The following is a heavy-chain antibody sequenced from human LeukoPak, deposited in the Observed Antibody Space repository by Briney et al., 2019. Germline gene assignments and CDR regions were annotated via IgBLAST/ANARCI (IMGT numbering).Heavy chain of an antibody. Sequence: SETLSLTCAVYGGSFSGYYWSWIRQPPGKGLEWIGEINHSGSTNYNPSLKSRVTISVDTSKNQFSLKLSSVTAADTAVYYCARGRARTSVTMVLGYSIHYMDVWGKGTTVTVSS. CDR2: INHSGST. D-gene: IGHD3-10*01. V-gene: IGHV4-34*01. J-gene: IGHJ6*03. CDR3: ARGRARTSVTMVLGYSIHYMDV. CDR1: GGSFSGYY.